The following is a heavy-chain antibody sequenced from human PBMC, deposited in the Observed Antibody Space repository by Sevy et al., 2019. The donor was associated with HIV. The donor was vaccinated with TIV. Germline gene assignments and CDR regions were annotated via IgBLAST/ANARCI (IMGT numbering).Heavy chain of an antibody. CDR3: ARSLKGAAASIPMDF. CDR1: GYTFTSYG. Sequence: ASVKVSCKASGYTFTSYGISWVRQAPGQGLEWMGWISGYNGNTNYAQKLQGRVTMTTDTSTCTAYMELRSLRSDDTAVYYCARSLKGAAASIPMDFWGKGTTVTVSS. D-gene: IGHD6-13*01. J-gene: IGHJ6*03. CDR2: ISGYNGNT. V-gene: IGHV1-18*01.